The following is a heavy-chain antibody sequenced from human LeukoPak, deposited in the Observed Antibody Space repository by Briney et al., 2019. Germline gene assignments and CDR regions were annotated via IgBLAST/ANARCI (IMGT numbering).Heavy chain of an antibody. Sequence: SDTLSLTCTVSADSITNYYWTWLRQPPGEGLEWIGYIYNSGSTNYNTSLKSRVTISMDTSKNLFFLKLSSVTAADTAGYYCAAEFSNEQWLDWDYWGQGILVTVSS. J-gene: IGHJ4*02. V-gene: IGHV4-59*07. CDR3: AAEFSNEQWLDWDY. CDR2: IYNSGST. CDR1: ADSITNYY. D-gene: IGHD6-19*01.